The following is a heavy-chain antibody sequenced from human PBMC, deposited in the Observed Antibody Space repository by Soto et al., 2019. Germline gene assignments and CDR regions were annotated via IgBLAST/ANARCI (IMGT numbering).Heavy chain of an antibody. J-gene: IGHJ4*02. D-gene: IGHD3-22*01. CDR1: CGSFSGYY. CDR2: INHSGST. Sequence: PSETLSLTCAVYCGSFSGYYWSWIRQPPGKGLEWIGEINHSGSTNYNPSLKSRVTISVDTSKNQFSLKLSSVTAADTAVYYCARSEYYYDSSGYYPPWGQGTLVTVSS. CDR3: ARSEYYYDSSGYYPP. V-gene: IGHV4-34*01.